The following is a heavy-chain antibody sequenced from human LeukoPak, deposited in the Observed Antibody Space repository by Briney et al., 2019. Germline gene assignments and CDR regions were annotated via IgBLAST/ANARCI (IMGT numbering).Heavy chain of an antibody. CDR2: INHSGST. D-gene: IGHD2-2*02. J-gene: IGHJ4*02. V-gene: IGHV4-34*01. Sequence: SETLSLTCAVYGGSFSGYYWSWIRQPPGKGLEWIGEINHSGSTNYNPSLKSRVTISVDTSKNQFSLKLSSVTAADTAVYYCARGHTGYCSSTSCYTVDYWGQGALVTVSS. CDR1: GGSFSGYY. CDR3: ARGHTGYCSSTSCYTVDY.